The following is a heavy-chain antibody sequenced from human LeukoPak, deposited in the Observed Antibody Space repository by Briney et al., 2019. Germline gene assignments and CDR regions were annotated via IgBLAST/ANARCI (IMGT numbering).Heavy chain of an antibody. CDR3: AIMHPYYDGSGYRVQ. Sequence: PGEFLRLSCAASGFTFSSYAMSWVRQAPGKGLEWVSGISTSGGSSSYADSVKGRFTISRDNPRNTLYMQMNSLRAEDTALYYCAIMHPYYDGSGYRVQWGQGTLVTVSS. V-gene: IGHV3-23*01. CDR2: ISTSGGSS. CDR1: GFTFSSYA. J-gene: IGHJ4*02. D-gene: IGHD3-22*01.